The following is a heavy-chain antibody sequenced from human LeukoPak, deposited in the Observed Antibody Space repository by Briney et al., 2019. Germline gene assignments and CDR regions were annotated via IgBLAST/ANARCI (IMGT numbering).Heavy chain of an antibody. CDR3: ARARADILTGYPKWSFMDV. V-gene: IGHV3-21*01. Sequence: GGSLRLSYAASGFTFSSYSMNWVRQTPRKGLEWVSSISSSSSYIYYADSVKGRFTISRDNAKNSLYLQMNSLRAEDTAVYYCARARADILTGYPKWSFMDVWGKGTTVTVSS. CDR1: GFTFSSYS. J-gene: IGHJ6*03. D-gene: IGHD3-9*01. CDR2: ISSSSSYI.